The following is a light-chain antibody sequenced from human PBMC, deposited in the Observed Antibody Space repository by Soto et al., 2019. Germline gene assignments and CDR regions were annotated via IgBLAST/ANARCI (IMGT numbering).Light chain of an antibody. CDR1: SSNIGAGFD. CDR2: GNK. CDR3: QSYDTSLSGSWV. V-gene: IGLV1-40*01. Sequence: QSVLTQPPSVSGAPGQRVTISCTGSSSNIGAGFDVHWYQQLPGTAPKLLIYGNKKRPSVVPDRFSGSKSGTSASLAITGLQPDDEADYYCQSYDTSLSGSWVFGGGTKLTVL. J-gene: IGLJ3*02.